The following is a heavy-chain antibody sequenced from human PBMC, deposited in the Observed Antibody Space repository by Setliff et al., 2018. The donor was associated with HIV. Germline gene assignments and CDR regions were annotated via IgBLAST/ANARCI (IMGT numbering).Heavy chain of an antibody. CDR3: ARGVVVAGNPYYFDY. D-gene: IGHD2-15*01. V-gene: IGHV1-69*10. CDR2: IIPILEKT. CDR1: GGTFSSFA. Sequence: ASVKVSCKASGGTFSSFAISWVRQAPGQGLEWLGGIIPILEKTNYAQKFQGRVTISADEVTSTAYMELRSLRSEDTAVFYCARGVVVAGNPYYFDYWGQGTLVTVSS. J-gene: IGHJ4*02.